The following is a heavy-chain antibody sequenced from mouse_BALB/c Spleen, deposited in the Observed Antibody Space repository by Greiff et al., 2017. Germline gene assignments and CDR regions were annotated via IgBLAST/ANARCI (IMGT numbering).Heavy chain of an antibody. CDR3: ASSWDGTWFAY. J-gene: IGHJ3*01. CDR1: GYTFTSYW. Sequence: QVQLQQPGAELVKPGASVKLSCKASGYTFTSYWMHWVKQRPGQGLEWIGEINPSNGRTNYNEKFKSKATLTVDKSSSTAYMQLSSLTSEDSAVYYCASSWDGTWFAYWGQGTLVTVSA. D-gene: IGHD4-1*01. V-gene: IGHV1S81*02. CDR2: INPSNGRT.